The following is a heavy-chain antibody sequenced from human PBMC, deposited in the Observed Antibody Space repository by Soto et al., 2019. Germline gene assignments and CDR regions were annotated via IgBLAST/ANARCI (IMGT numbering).Heavy chain of an antibody. CDR1: GYNFANYW. CDR3: ARQGLSGCTGGRCYSSCYYYGRDV. D-gene: IGHD2-15*01. CDR2: IYPDEHHI. Sequence: EVQLVQSGAEVKKPGESLKISCQGSGYNFANYWIGWVRQMPGKDLEWMGFIYPDEHHISYSPSFQGQVTISADKSASTGYVQGSSLKASDTAMYDCARQGLSGCTGGRCYSSCYYYGRDVWGQGTTVTVSS. V-gene: IGHV5-51*01. J-gene: IGHJ6*02.